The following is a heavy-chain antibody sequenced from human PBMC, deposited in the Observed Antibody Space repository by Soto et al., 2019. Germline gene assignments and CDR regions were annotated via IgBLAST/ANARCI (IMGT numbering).Heavy chain of an antibody. J-gene: IGHJ4*02. CDR3: ARIRYNWKLLPDY. CDR1: GFSLSNARMG. CDR2: IFSNAEK. V-gene: IGHV2-26*01. Sequence: QVTLKESGPVLVKPTETLTLTCTVSGFSLSNARMGVSWLRHPPATALEWLAHIFSNAEKSYSTSLKSRPTISKDTSKSQVVLTMTNLAPVDTATYYCARIRYNWKLLPDYWGQGTLVTVSS. D-gene: IGHD1-20*01.